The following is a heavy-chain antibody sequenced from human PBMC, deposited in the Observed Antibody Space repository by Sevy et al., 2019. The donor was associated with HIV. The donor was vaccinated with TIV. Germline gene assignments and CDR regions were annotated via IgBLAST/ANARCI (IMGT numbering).Heavy chain of an antibody. Sequence: SETQSLTCTVSGGSISRGDYYWSWIRQPPGKGLEWIGYIYYSGSTYYNPSLKSRVTISVDTSKNQFPLKLSSVTAADTAVYYCARDHQGNYYGSGTYAFDYWGQGTLVTVSS. CDR2: IYYSGST. CDR1: GGSISRGDYY. V-gene: IGHV4-30-4*01. CDR3: ARDHQGNYYGSGTYAFDY. J-gene: IGHJ4*02. D-gene: IGHD3-10*01.